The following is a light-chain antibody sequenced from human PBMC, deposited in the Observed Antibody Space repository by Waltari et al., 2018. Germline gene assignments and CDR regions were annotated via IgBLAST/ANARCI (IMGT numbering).Light chain of an antibody. CDR2: NNN. V-gene: IGLV1-44*01. CDR1: NSNIGTSDYD. Sequence: QSVLIQPPSTSGTPGQRVTISCSGSNSNIGTSDYDVSWYQQLPGTAPKLLIYNNNQRPSGVPDRFSGSQSGTSASLTMSGLQSDDEADYHCSAWDDTVNGPVFGGGTKLTVL. CDR3: SAWDDTVNGPV. J-gene: IGLJ3*02.